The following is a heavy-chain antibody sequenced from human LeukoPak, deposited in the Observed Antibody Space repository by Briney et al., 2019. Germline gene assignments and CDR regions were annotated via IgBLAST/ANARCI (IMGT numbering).Heavy chain of an antibody. CDR1: GGSVSSYY. CDR3: AREGIFRSSDWFFDK. Sequence: SETLSLTCTVSGGSVSSYYWSWIRQPAGKGLEWIGRIFASGRTNHNPSLKSRVTMSVDMSKNQVSLDLTSVTAADTAVYYCAREGIFRSSDWFFDKWGQGTLVTVSS. CDR2: IFASGRT. J-gene: IGHJ4*02. D-gene: IGHD3-9*01. V-gene: IGHV4-4*07.